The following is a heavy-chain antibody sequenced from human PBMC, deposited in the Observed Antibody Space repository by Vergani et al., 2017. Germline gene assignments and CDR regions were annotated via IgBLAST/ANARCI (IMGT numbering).Heavy chain of an antibody. CDR3: ANSYCSSLSCYAFYGMEV. J-gene: IGHJ6*02. CDR2: LRYDGSNE. CDR1: GFSFSTYG. Sequence: QVQLVESGGGVVQPGGSLSLSCAASGFSFSTYGMHWVRQAPGRGLEWVAFLRYDGSNEYYGDAVKGRFIISRDNSKNMLSLEMHSLRPEDTAVYYCANSYCSSLSCYAFYGMEVWGQGTTVTVSS. V-gene: IGHV3-30*02. D-gene: IGHD2-2*01.